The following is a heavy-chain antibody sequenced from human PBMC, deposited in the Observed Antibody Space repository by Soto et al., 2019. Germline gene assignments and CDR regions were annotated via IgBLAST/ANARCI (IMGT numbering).Heavy chain of an antibody. CDR3: SRDHQISPADYYGMDV. CDR1: GFTFSSYS. J-gene: IGHJ6*02. CDR2: ISSSSSYI. Sequence: GGSLRLSCAASGFTFSSYSMNWVRQAPGKGLEWVSSISSSSSYIYYADSVKGRFTISRDNAKNSLYLQMNSLRAEDTAVYYCSRDHQISPADYYGMDVWSHGTTVTVS. V-gene: IGHV3-21*01.